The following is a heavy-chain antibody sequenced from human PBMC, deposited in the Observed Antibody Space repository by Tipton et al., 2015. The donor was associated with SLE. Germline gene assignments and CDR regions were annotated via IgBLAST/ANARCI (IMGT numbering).Heavy chain of an antibody. J-gene: IGHJ4*02. CDR3: ARVAPSEVFDY. D-gene: IGHD2-15*01. Sequence: TLSLTCTVSGGSISTISYFWGWVRQPPGKGLQWFGNMYYNGDAYYNPALKSRVTISVDTSKNQFSLRLSSVTAANTAVYYCARVAPSEVFDYWGQGTLVTVSS. V-gene: IGHV4-39*01. CDR1: GGSISTISYF. CDR2: MYYNGDA.